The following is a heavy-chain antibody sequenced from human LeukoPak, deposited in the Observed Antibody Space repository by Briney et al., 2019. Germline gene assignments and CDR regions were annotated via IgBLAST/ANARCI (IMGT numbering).Heavy chain of an antibody. CDR3: AKGNMVRGGTVEY. V-gene: IGHV3-23*01. Sequence: GGSLRLSCAASGFTFSSYGMSWVRRAPGKGLEWVSHISGSGGSTYYADSVKGRFTISRDNSKNTLYLQMNSLRAEDTAVYYCAKGNMVRGGTVEYWGQGTLVTVSS. CDR1: GFTFSSYG. D-gene: IGHD3-10*01. CDR2: ISGSGGST. J-gene: IGHJ4*02.